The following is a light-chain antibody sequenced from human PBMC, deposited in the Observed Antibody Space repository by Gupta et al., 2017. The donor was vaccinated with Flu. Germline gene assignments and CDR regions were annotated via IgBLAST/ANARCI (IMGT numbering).Light chain of an antibody. J-gene: IGKJ2*01. CDR1: QSVGSS. CDR3: QQYDDWPYT. V-gene: IGKV3-15*01. Sequence: PATLSVSPGERATLSCRASQSVGSSLAWYQQRPGQVPRLLIYGASTRATGIPARISGSGSGTEFTLTISSLQSEDFAVYSCQQYDDWPYTFSQGTKLEIK. CDR2: GAS.